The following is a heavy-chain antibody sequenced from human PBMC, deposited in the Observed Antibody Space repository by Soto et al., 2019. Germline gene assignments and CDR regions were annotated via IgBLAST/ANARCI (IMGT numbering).Heavy chain of an antibody. CDR3: ARGRDSSGSWA. V-gene: IGHV4-34*02. Sequence: QVQLQQWGAGLLKPSETLSLTCGVYGASFSGYFWTWIRQPPGKGLEWIGEINESGRTNYNPSYKGRVSMSVDPSNSQFALKLVSVTAAGTAIYFCARGRDSSGSWAWGQGTLVTVSS. J-gene: IGHJ4*02. D-gene: IGHD3-10*01. CDR1: GASFSGYF. CDR2: INESGRT.